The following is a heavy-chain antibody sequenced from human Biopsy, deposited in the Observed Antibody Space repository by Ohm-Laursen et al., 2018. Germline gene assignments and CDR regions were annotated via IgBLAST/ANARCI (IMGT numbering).Heavy chain of an antibody. J-gene: IGHJ6*02. CDR1: GDTFNKYG. CDR2: IIPIVDIV. CDR3: ARGGSGSGYYGMDV. D-gene: IGHD3-10*01. V-gene: IGHV1-69*04. Sequence: VASVKVSRKASGDTFNKYGIFWVRQAPGQGLEWMGRIIPIVDIVNYAQRFQGRVTMTADKSTSTAYLDLSSLISEDTAVYYCARGGSGSGYYGMDVWGQGTTVTVSS.